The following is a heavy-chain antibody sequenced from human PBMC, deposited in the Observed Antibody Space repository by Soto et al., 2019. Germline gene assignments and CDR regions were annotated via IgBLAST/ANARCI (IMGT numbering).Heavy chain of an antibody. J-gene: IGHJ5*02. V-gene: IGHV4-31*03. CDR1: GGSISSGGYY. CDR3: ARFYCSSTSCYSATYSALQHHNWFDP. CDR2: IYYSGST. Sequence: SETLSLTCTVSGGSISSGGYYWSWIRQHPGKGLEWIGYIYYSGSTFYNPSLKSRVTISVDTSKNQFSLRLSSVPAADTAVYYCARFYCSSTSCYSATYSALQHHNWFDPWGQGTLVTVSS. D-gene: IGHD2-2*02.